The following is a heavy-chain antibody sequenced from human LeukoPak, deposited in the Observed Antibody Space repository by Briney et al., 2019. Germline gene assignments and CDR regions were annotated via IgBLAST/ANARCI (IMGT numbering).Heavy chain of an antibody. D-gene: IGHD2-21*02. CDR3: ARVPDVVVTAIYFDY. V-gene: IGHV1-2*02. CDR1: GYTFTGYY. CDR2: INPNSGGT. J-gene: IGHJ4*02. Sequence: GASVKVSCKASGYTFTGYYMHWVRQAPGQGLEWMGWINPNSGGTNYAQKFQGRVTMTRDTSISTAYMELSRLRSDDTAVYYCARVPDVVVTAIYFDYWGQGTLVTVSS.